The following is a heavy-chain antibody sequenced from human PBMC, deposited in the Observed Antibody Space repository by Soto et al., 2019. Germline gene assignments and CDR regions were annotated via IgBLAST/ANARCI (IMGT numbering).Heavy chain of an antibody. V-gene: IGHV3-23*01. CDR3: TTASSDVVVAVATTSDAFDI. CDR1: GFTFPNFA. CDR2: ISTNGERT. J-gene: IGHJ3*02. D-gene: IGHD2-21*01. Sequence: EVQLLEAGGDLVQPGGSLRLSCVASGFTFPNFAMRWVRQPPGKGLDWVASISTNGERTFYADSVKGRFTISRDNFKNTLSLQMSSLRAEDTALYYFTTASSDVVVAVATTSDAFDIWGRGTPVTVSS.